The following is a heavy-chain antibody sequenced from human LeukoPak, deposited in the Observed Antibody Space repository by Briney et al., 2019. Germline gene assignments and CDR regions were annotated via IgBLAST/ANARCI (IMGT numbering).Heavy chain of an antibody. J-gene: IGHJ5*02. Sequence: SQTLSLTCAISGDSFSSNSVTWNWIRQSPSRGLEWLGRTYYRSTWYNDYAVSVRGRITVNPDSSKNQFSLHLNSVTPEDTAVYYCARRLTQYDCFDPWGQGILVTVSS. CDR3: ARRLTQYDCFDP. V-gene: IGHV6-1*01. CDR1: GDSFSSNSVT. CDR2: TYYRSTWYN. D-gene: IGHD2-2*01.